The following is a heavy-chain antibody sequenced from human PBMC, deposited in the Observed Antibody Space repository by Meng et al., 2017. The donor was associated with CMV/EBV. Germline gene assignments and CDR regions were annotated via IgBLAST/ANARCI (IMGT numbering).Heavy chain of an antibody. CDR3: ARGRASRFDP. Sequence: QVQLQHWGAGLLKPSDTLSLSTAVYGGSVSCYYGSWIRQPAGKGLEWIGEINHSGSTNYNPSLKSRVTISVDTSKNQFSLKLSSVTAADTAAYYCARGRASRFDPWGQGTLVTVSS. CDR1: GGSVSCYY. J-gene: IGHJ5*02. V-gene: IGHV4-34*01. CDR2: INHSGST.